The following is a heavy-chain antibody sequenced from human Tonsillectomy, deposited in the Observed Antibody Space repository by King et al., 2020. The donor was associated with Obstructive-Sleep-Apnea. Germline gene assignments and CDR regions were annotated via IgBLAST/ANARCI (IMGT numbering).Heavy chain of an antibody. J-gene: IGHJ6*02. CDR3: AREKWGAGAAFGKGG. Sequence: VQLVESGGGVVQPGRPLRLSCAVSGFSFSNYAMHWVRQAPGKGLEWVAVMSYDGNNKYYADSVKGRFTISRDDSKNTLYLEMNSLRAEDTAVYYCAREKWGAGAAFGKGGWGQGTTVTVSS. V-gene: IGHV3-30*04. D-gene: IGHD3-16*01. CDR1: GFSFSNYA. CDR2: MSYDGNNK.